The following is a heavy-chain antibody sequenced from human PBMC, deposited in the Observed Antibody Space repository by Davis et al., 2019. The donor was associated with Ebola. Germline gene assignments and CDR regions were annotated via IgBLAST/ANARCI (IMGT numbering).Heavy chain of an antibody. CDR2: ISGSAGST. J-gene: IGHJ4*02. Sequence: PGGSLRLSCAASGFTFSSYAMSWVRQAPGKGLEWVSAISGSAGSTYYADSVKGRFTISRDNSKNTLYLQMNSLRAEDTAVYYCAKESYDSSGYPPLWDYWGQGTLVTVSS. CDR1: GFTFSSYA. CDR3: AKESYDSSGYPPLWDY. V-gene: IGHV3-23*01. D-gene: IGHD3-22*01.